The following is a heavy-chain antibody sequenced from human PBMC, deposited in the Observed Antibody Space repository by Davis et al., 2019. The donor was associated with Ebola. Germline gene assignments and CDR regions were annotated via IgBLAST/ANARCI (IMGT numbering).Heavy chain of an antibody. J-gene: IGHJ3*02. V-gene: IGHV1-69*13. D-gene: IGHD6-19*01. CDR3: ASARSGWFNDAFDI. Sequence: SVKVSCKASGGTFSSYAISWVRQAPGQGLEWMGGIIPIFGTANYAQKFQGRVTITADESTSTAYMELSSLRSEDTAVYYCASARSGWFNDAFDIWGQGTMVTVSS. CDR1: GGTFSSYA. CDR2: IIPIFGTA.